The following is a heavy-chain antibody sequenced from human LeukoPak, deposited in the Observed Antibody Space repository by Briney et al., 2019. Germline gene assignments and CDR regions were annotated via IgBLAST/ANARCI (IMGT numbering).Heavy chain of an antibody. D-gene: IGHD3-22*01. CDR3: ARGFRNYYDSSGYPSGRYFDY. CDR2: IIPIFGTA. V-gene: IGHV1-69*05. CDR1: GGTFSSYA. J-gene: IGHJ4*02. Sequence: SVKVSCKASGGTFSSYAISWVRQAPGQGLEWMGGIIPIFGTANYAQKFQGRVTITTDESTSTAYMELSSLRSEDTAVYYCARGFRNYYDSSGYPSGRYFDYWGQGTLVTVSS.